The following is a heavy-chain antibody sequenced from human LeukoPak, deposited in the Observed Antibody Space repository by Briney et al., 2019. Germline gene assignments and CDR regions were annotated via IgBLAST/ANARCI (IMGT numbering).Heavy chain of an antibody. CDR3: ARRYGP. Sequence: SETLSLTCTVSGGSIRSSYYYWGWIRQPPGKGLEWIGSIYDSGSTYYNPSLKSRVTISVDTSKSQFSLKLNSVTATDTAVYYYARRYGPWGQGTLVTVSS. D-gene: IGHD3-16*01. J-gene: IGHJ5*02. CDR2: IYDSGST. CDR1: GGSIRSSYYY. V-gene: IGHV4-39*01.